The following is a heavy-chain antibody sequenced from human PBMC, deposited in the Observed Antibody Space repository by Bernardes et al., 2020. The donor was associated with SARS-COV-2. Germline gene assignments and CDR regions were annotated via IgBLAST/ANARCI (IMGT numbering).Heavy chain of an antibody. Sequence: GGSLRLSCAGFGFSFSRYAMAWVRQAPGKGLELVAGVDGSAETIFYANSVRGRFSISKDSSNNIVYLQMDSLTGEDTATYYCAKDFIVGDSLWYFDVWGQGTTVTVSS. V-gene: IGHV3-23*01. CDR1: GFSFSRYA. D-gene: IGHD4-17*01. CDR2: VDGSAETI. CDR3: AKDFIVGDSLWYFDV. J-gene: IGHJ6*02.